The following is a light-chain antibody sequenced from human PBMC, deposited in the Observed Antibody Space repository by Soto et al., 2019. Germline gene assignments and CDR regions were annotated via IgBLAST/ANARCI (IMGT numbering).Light chain of an antibody. CDR2: YDD. Sequence: QSVLTQPPSVSGAPRQRITIPCSGSSSNIGNNAVNWYQQLPGKAPKLLIYYDDLLPSGVSDRFSGSKSGTSASLAISGLQSEDEADDYCAAWDESLNGYVFGAGTKVTVL. V-gene: IGLV1-36*01. CDR1: SSNIGNNA. CDR3: AAWDESLNGYV. J-gene: IGLJ1*01.